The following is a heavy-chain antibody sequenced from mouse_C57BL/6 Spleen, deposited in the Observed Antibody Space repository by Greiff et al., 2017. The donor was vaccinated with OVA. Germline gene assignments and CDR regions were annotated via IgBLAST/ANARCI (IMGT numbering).Heavy chain of an antibody. J-gene: IGHJ2*01. D-gene: IGHD2-1*01. Sequence: VQLQQPGAELVKPGASVKLSCKASGYTFTSYWMQWVKQRPGQGLEWIGEIDPSDSYTNYNQKFKGKATLTVDTSSSTAYMQLSSLTSEDSAVYYCARREMKSTMGFDYWGQGTTLTVSS. CDR2: IDPSDSYT. V-gene: IGHV1-50*01. CDR1: GYTFTSYW. CDR3: ARREMKSTMGFDY.